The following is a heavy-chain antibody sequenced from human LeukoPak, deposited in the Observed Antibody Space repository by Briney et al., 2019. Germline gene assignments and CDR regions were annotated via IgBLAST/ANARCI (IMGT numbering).Heavy chain of an antibody. CDR2: ISAYNGNT. V-gene: IGHV1-18*01. J-gene: IGHJ3*02. CDR3: ARDRATTVTKSFAFDI. D-gene: IGHD4-17*01. Sequence: ASVKVSCKASGYTFTSYGISWVRQAPGQGLEWMGWISAYNGNTNYAQKFQGRVTITTDESTGTAYMELISLRSEDTAIYYCARDRATTVTKSFAFDIWGQGTMVTVSS. CDR1: GYTFTSYG.